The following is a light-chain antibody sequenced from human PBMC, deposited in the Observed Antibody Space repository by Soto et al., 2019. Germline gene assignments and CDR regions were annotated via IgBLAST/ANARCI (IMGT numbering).Light chain of an antibody. CDR3: QQYGSSPLT. J-gene: IGKJ4*01. CDR1: QSVSSSF. V-gene: IGKV3-20*01. CDR2: GAS. Sequence: EIVLTQSPGTLSLSPGERATLSCRASQSVSSSFLAWYQQKPGQAPRLLIYGASSRATGIPDRFSGSGSGTDFTLTISRPKPEDVAVYYCQQYGSSPLTFGGGTKVEIK.